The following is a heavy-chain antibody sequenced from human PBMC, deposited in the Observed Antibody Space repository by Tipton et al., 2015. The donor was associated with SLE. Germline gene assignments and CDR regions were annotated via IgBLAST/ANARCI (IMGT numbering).Heavy chain of an antibody. J-gene: IGHJ4*02. CDR1: GGSISSDNYF. Sequence: TLSLTCTVSGGSISSDNYFWSWIRQHPGKGLEWIGYIYYSGFTYYNPSLKSRVTISVDTSKNQFSLKLSSVTAADTAVYYCARSYYYDSSGYHDYWGQGTLVTVSS. CDR3: ARSYYYDSSGYHDY. D-gene: IGHD3-22*01. V-gene: IGHV4-30-4*08. CDR2: IYYSGFT.